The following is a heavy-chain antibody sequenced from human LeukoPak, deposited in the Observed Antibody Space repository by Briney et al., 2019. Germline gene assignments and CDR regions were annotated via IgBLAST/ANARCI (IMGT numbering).Heavy chain of an antibody. J-gene: IGHJ4*02. CDR1: GYTFTSYG. D-gene: IGHD3-22*01. CDR3: ARAKGRYYDSSGLNYYFDY. Sequence: ASVKVSCTASGYTFTSYGISWVRQAPGQGLEWMGWISAYNGNTNYAQKLQGRVTMTTDTSTSTAYMELRSLRSDDTAVYYCARAKGRYYDSSGLNYYFDYWGQGTLVTVSS. CDR2: ISAYNGNT. V-gene: IGHV1-18*01.